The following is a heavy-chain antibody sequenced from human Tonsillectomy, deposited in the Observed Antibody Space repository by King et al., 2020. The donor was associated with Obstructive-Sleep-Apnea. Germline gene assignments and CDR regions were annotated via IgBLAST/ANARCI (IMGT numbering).Heavy chain of an antibody. CDR2: MYYSGNT. J-gene: IGHJ4*02. CDR3: ARHRGVEDYGGHGDYFDF. V-gene: IGHV4-59*08. CDR1: GDSINNYY. D-gene: IGHD4/OR15-4a*01. Sequence: QLQESGPGLVKPSETLSLTCTVSGDSINNYYWSWIRQPPGKGLEWIGYMYYSGNTNYNPSLKSRVTISADTSKIQFSLRLNSVTAADTAVYYCARHRGVEDYGGHGDYFDFWGQGTLVTVSS.